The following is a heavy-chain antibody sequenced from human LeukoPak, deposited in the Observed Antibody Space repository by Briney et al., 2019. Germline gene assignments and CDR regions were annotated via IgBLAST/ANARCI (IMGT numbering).Heavy chain of an antibody. J-gene: IGHJ3*01. CDR3: ARNEPAVSVVDAFDV. D-gene: IGHD1-1*01. CDR1: GYNFNSYY. Sequence: ASVKVSCKASGYNFNSYYIHWVRQAPGQGLTWMGWINPDNGKTKYAPRFQGRVTMTWDTSINTAYVDLSGLRSDDTAVYYCARNEPAVSVVDAFDVRGQGTVVTVSS. CDR2: INPDNGKT. V-gene: IGHV1-2*02.